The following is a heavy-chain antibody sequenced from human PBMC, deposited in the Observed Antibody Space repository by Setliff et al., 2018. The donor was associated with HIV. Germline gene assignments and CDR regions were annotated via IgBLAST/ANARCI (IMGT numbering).Heavy chain of an antibody. J-gene: IGHJ4*02. CDR1: GGTFSSYA. CDR2: IIPIFGTA. D-gene: IGHD3-10*01. CDR3: ASDPYYYGSGSLGLDY. V-gene: IGHV1-69*13. Sequence: SVKVSCKASGGTFSSYAISWVRQAPGQGLEWMGGIIPIFGTANYAQKFQGRVTITADESTSTAYMELSSLRSEDTAVYYCASDPYYYGSGSLGLDYWGQGTLVTVSS.